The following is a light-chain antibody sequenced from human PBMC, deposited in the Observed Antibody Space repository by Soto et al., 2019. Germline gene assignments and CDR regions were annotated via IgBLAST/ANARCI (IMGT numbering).Light chain of an antibody. Sequence: QSVLTQPASVSGSPGQSITISCIGTSSDGGSYNLVSWYQQHPGKAPKLMIYEVSKRPSGVSNRFSGSKSGNTASLTISGLQAEDEDDYYCYSDADSSINVFATGTKVTVL. J-gene: IGLJ1*01. CDR2: EVS. CDR1: SSDGGSYNL. CDR3: YSDADSSINV. V-gene: IGLV2-23*02.